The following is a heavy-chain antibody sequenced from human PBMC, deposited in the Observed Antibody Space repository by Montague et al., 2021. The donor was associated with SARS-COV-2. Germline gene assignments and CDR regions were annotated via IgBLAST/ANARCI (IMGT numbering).Heavy chain of an antibody. CDR1: GFSLSTSGMC. CDR2: IDWDDDK. V-gene: IGHV2-70*11. CDR3: AREIAGATVLDY. Sequence: PALVKPTQTLTLTCTFSGFSLSTSGMCVSWIRQPPGKALEWLARIDWDDDKYYSTSLKTRLTISKDASKNQVVLTMTNMDPVDTATYYCAREIAGATVLDYWGQGTLVTVSS. D-gene: IGHD1-26*01. J-gene: IGHJ4*02.